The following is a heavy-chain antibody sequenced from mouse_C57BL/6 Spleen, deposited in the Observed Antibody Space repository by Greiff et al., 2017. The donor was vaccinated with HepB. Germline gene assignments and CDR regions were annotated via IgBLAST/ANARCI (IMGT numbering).Heavy chain of an antibody. CDR3: ARLETTASSWFAY. J-gene: IGHJ3*01. CDR2: IDPSDSYT. V-gene: IGHV1-69*01. CDR1: GYTFTSYW. D-gene: IGHD1-2*01. Sequence: VQLQQPGAELVMPGASVKLSCKASGYTFTSYWMHWVKQRPGQGLEWIGEIDPSDSYTNYNQKFKGKSTLTVDKSSSTAYMQLSSLTSEDSAVYYCARLETTASSWFAYWGQGTLVTVSA.